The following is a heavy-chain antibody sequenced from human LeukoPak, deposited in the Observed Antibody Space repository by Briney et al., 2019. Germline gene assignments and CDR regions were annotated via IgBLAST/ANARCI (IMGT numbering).Heavy chain of an antibody. CDR3: ARLREIPVFGVVTKSTSYFDY. CDR1: GFTFTNYW. J-gene: IGHJ4*02. D-gene: IGHD3-3*01. CDR2: INQDRSAK. V-gene: IGHV3-7*01. Sequence: GGSLRLSCAASGFTFTNYWMSWVRQAPGKGLELVAHINQDRSAKYYVDSVKGRFTISRDNAKNSLYLQMNSLRAEDTAVYYCARLREIPVFGVVTKSTSYFDYWGQGTLVTVSS.